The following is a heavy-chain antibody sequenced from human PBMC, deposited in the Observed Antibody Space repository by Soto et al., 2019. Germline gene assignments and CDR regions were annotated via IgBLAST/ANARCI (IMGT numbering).Heavy chain of an antibody. V-gene: IGHV1-69*01. D-gene: IGHD6-19*01. CDR1: GVTFSSYA. CDR2: IIPIFGTA. CDR3: ASLGVYSSGWNWFDP. Sequence: QVQLVQSGAEVKKPGSSVKVSCKASGVTFSSYAISWVRQAPGQGLEWMGGIIPIFGTANYAQKFQGRVTITADESTSTAYMELSSLRSEDTAVYYCASLGVYSSGWNWFDPWGQGTLVTVSS. J-gene: IGHJ5*02.